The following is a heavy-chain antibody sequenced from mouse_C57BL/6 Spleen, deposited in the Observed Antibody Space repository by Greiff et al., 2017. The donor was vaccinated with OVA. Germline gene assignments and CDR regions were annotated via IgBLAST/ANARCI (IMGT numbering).Heavy chain of an antibody. V-gene: IGHV1-19*01. CDR2: INPYNGGT. J-gene: IGHJ3*01. CDR1: GYTFTDYY. CDR3: ARYYDYEGFAY. D-gene: IGHD2-4*01. Sequence: VQLKESGPVLVKPGASVKMSCKASGYTFTDYYMNWVKQSHGKSLEWIGVINPYNGGTSYNQKFKGKATLTVDKSSSTAYMELNSLTSEDSAVYYCARYYDYEGFAYWGQGTLVTVSA.